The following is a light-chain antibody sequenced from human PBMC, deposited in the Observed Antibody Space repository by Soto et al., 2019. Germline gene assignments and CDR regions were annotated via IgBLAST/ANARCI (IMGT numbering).Light chain of an antibody. CDR2: GAS. V-gene: IGKV3-20*01. CDR3: QQYGSSRWT. CDR1: QSVSSSY. Sequence: EIVLTQSPGTLSLSPGERATLSCRASQSVSSSYLAWYQQKPGQAPRLLIYGASSRATGIPDRFSGSGSGTDFTLTISRLELEDLAVYYCQQYGSSRWTFGQGTKVDIK. J-gene: IGKJ1*01.